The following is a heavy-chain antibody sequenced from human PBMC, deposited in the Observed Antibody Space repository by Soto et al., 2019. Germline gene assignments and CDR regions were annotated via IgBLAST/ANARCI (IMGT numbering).Heavy chain of an antibody. J-gene: IGHJ5*02. Sequence: GGSLRLSCAASGFSIDDFAMHWVRHAPGKGLEWVSSISWDSGKIGYADSVTGRFSVSRDNAKNSLFLQMSSLRPEDTAFYFCAKDNPGFYGDYESTWFEPWGQGTLVTV. CDR3: AKDNPGFYGDYESTWFEP. CDR2: ISWDSGKI. CDR1: GFSIDDFA. D-gene: IGHD4-17*01. V-gene: IGHV3-9*01.